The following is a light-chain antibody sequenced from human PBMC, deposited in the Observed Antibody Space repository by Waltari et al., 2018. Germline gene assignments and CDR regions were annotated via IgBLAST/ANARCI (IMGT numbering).Light chain of an antibody. Sequence: ENVLTQSPGTLSLSPGEGATLSCRASQSVSSRHLAWYQQKPGQAPSLLIYDASSRATGIPDRFSGSASGTDFTLTISRLEPEDSAVYYCQQYGSSPLYTFGQGTKLEIK. V-gene: IGKV3-20*01. CDR2: DAS. J-gene: IGKJ2*01. CDR1: QSVSSRH. CDR3: QQYGSSPLYT.